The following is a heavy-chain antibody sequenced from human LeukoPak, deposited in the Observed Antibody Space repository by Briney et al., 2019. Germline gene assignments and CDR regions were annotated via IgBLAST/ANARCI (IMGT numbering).Heavy chain of an antibody. V-gene: IGHV4-4*07. J-gene: IGHJ4*02. CDR1: GGSISYYY. CDR2: LYTSGST. D-gene: IGHD4-17*01. CDR3: ARGTVTTLFDY. Sequence: SETLSLTCFVTGGSISYYYRSWIRQPAGKGLEWIGRLYTSGSTDYNPSLKSRVTMSVDTSKNQFSLKLRSVTAADTAVYYCARGTVTTLFDYWGQGTLVTVSS.